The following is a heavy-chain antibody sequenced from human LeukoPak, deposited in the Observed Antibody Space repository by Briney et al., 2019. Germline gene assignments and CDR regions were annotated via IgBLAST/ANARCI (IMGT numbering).Heavy chain of an antibody. Sequence: SVKVSCKASAGTFSSYAISWVRQAPGQGLEWMGGIIPIFGTANYAQKFQGRVTITADESTSTAYMELTSLRSEDTAVYYCAREGIVTTYSNCLDYWGQGTLVTVSS. V-gene: IGHV1-69*13. CDR3: AREGIVTTYSNCLDY. D-gene: IGHD4-11*01. J-gene: IGHJ4*02. CDR2: IIPIFGTA. CDR1: AGTFSSYA.